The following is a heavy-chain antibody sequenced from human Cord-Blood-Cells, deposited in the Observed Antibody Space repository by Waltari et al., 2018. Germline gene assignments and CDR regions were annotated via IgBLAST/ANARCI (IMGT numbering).Heavy chain of an antibody. Sequence: EVQLVESGGGLVKPGGSLRLSCAASGFTFSNAWLSWLRQAPGKGLEWVGRIKSKTDGGTTDYAAPVKGRFTISRDDSKNTLYLQMNSLKTEDTAVYYCTTEPSQANWGSRPGYWGQGTLVTVSS. CDR3: TTEPSQANWGSRPGY. V-gene: IGHV3-15*01. CDR2: IKSKTDGGTT. CDR1: GFTFSNAW. J-gene: IGHJ4*02. D-gene: IGHD7-27*01.